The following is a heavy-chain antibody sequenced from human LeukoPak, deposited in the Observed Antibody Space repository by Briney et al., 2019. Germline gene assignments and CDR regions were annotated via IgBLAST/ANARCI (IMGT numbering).Heavy chain of an antibody. Sequence: AGGSLRLSCAGSGFSFSSYGMHWVRQAPGKGLEWMAFIRSDGSNKYYADSVKGRFTISRDNSKNTLYLQMNSLRAEDTAVYYCARDLGQYYDTSDNWFDPWGQGTLVTVSS. CDR2: IRSDGSNK. V-gene: IGHV3-30*02. CDR1: GFSFSSYG. D-gene: IGHD3-22*01. J-gene: IGHJ5*02. CDR3: ARDLGQYYDTSDNWFDP.